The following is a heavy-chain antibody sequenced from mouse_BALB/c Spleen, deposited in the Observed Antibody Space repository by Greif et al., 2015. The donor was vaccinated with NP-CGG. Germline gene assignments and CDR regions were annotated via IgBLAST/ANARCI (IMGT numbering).Heavy chain of an antibody. D-gene: IGHD2-4*01. Sequence: QVQLQQSEAELAKPGASVKMSCKASGYTFTSYWMHWVKQRPGQGLEWIGYINPSTGYTEYNQRFKDKATLTADKSSSTAYMQLSSLTSEDSAVYYCARDYDYWYFDVWGAGTTVTVSS. J-gene: IGHJ1*01. CDR1: GYTFTSYW. CDR2: INPSTGYT. V-gene: IGHV1-7*01. CDR3: ARDYDYWYFDV.